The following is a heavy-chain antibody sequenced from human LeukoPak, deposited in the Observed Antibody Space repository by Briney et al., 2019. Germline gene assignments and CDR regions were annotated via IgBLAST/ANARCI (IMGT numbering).Heavy chain of an antibody. Sequence: GGSLRLSCAASGFTFSSYSMNWVRQAPGKGLEWVSYISSSSSTTYYADSVKGRFTISRDNSKNTLYLQMNSLRAEDTAVYYCAKSWIYLGATYNYFDYWGQGTLVTVSS. CDR3: AKSWIYLGATYNYFDY. CDR2: ISSSSSTT. D-gene: IGHD1-26*01. CDR1: GFTFSSYS. J-gene: IGHJ4*02. V-gene: IGHV3-48*01.